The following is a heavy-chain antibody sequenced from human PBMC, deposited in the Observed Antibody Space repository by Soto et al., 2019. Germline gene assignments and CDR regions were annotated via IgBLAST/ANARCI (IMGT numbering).Heavy chain of an antibody. J-gene: IGHJ4*02. V-gene: IGHV3-48*02. CDR2: ISPGCDRI. D-gene: IGHD6-19*01. CDR1: GFMFYSYA. Sequence: GGPLQLSCVASGFMFYSYAMNWVRQAPGKGLEWVSYISPGCDRIYYAESLKGRITISRDNARNSLSLQMNILSDEDTAVYYCTKSADSAGWGVDFWGQGTLVTVSS. CDR3: TKSADSAGWGVDF.